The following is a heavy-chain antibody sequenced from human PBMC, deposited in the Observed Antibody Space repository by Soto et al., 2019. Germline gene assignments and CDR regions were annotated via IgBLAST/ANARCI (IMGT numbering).Heavy chain of an antibody. CDR3: TAHLLYSSGWYRGGEDY. Sequence: GGSLRLSCAASGFTFSNAWMNWVRQAPGKGLEWVGRIKSKTDGGPTDYGAPVKGRFTISRDDSKNTLYLQMNSLKTDDSAVYYCTAHLLYSSGWYRGGEDYWGQGTLVTVSS. CDR1: GFTFSNAW. V-gene: IGHV3-15*07. CDR2: IKSKTDGGPT. D-gene: IGHD6-19*01. J-gene: IGHJ4*02.